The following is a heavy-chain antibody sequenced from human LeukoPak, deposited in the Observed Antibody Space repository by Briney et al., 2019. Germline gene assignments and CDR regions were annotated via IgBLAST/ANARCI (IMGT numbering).Heavy chain of an antibody. J-gene: IGHJ4*02. CDR1: GFTFGSYA. D-gene: IGHD2-2*01. CDR2: ISGSGGST. V-gene: IGHV3-23*01. CDR3: AKSLLGYCSSTSCYGGDY. Sequence: PGGSLRLSCAASGFTFGSYAMSWVRQAPGKGLEWVSAISGSGGSTYYADSVKGRFTISRDNSKNTLYLQMNSLRAEDTAVYYCAKSLLGYCSSTSCYGGDYWGQGTLVTVSS.